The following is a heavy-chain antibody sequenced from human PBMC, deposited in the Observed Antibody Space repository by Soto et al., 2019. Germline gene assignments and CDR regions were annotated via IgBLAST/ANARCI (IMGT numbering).Heavy chain of an antibody. CDR3: ARLGVSSSYYYYMDV. V-gene: IGHV4-4*02. D-gene: IGHD2-2*01. J-gene: IGHJ6*03. CDR1: SGAISSSNW. CDR2: IYHSGST. Sequence: QVQLQESGPGLVKPSGTLSLTCAVASGAISSSNWWSWFRQPPGKGLECMGDIYHSGSTNYNPSLKRRVTISVDTSKNQVSLKLSSVTAADTAVYYCARLGVSSSYYYYMDVCGEGTTVTVSS.